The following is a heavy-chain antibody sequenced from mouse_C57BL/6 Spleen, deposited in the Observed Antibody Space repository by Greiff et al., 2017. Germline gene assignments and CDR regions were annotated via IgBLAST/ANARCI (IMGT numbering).Heavy chain of an antibody. J-gene: IGHJ1*03. CDR3: ARGGYGNYWYFGG. V-gene: IGHV3-6*01. CDR1: GYSITSGYY. CDR2: ISYDGSN. Sequence: EVKLMESGPGLVKPSQSLSLTCSVTGYSITSGYYWNWIRQFPGNKLEWMGYISYDGSNNYNPSLKNRISITRDTSKNQFFLKLNSVTTEDTATYYCARGGYGNYWYFGGWGTGTTVTVSS. D-gene: IGHD2-10*02.